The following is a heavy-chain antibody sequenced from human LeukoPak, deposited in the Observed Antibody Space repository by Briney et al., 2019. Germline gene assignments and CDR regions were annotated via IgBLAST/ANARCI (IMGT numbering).Heavy chain of an antibody. J-gene: IGHJ4*02. CDR2: ISSDESTK. D-gene: IGHD2-15*01. V-gene: IGHV3-30*15. Sequence: GGSLSLSCTASGFTFNSYAMHWVRQAPGMGLEWVALISSDESTKNYAGSVLGRFTISRDNSKNTLYLQMSSLRADDTAVYYCARDPAIFCSSGTCFDIDYWGQGALVTVSS. CDR3: ARDPAIFCSSGTCFDIDY. CDR1: GFTFNSYA.